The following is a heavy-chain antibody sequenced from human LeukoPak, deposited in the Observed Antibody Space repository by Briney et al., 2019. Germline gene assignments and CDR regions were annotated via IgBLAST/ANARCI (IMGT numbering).Heavy chain of an antibody. J-gene: IGHJ4*02. Sequence: PWGSLRLSCAASEFTLSSYWMSWVRQAPGKGLEWVANIKQDGSEKYYVDSVKGRFTISRDNAKNSLYLQVNSLRAEDTAVYYCASGLGWLVDNWGQGTLVTVSS. D-gene: IGHD6-19*01. V-gene: IGHV3-7*01. CDR1: EFTLSSYW. CDR2: IKQDGSEK. CDR3: ASGLGWLVDN.